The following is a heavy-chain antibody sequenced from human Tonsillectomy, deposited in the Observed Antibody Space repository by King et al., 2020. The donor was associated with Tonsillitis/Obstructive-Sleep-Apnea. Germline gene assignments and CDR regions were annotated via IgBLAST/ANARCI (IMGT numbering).Heavy chain of an antibody. V-gene: IGHV3-53*01. CDR3: AREYSGYGYAFDI. Sequence: VQLVESGGGLIQPGGSLRLSCAASGFTVSSNYMSWVRQAPGKGLEWVSVIYSGGSTYYADSVKGRFTISRDNSKNKLYLQMNSLRAEDTAVYYCAREYSGYGYAFDIWGQGTMVTVSS. CDR1: GFTVSSNY. CDR2: IYSGGST. D-gene: IGHD5-12*01. J-gene: IGHJ3*02.